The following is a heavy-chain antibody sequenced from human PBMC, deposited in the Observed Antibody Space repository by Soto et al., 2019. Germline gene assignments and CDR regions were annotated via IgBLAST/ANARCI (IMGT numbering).Heavy chain of an antibody. D-gene: IGHD3-22*01. V-gene: IGHV3-33*01. CDR3: ARTAYYYDSSGYYFDC. CDR1: GFTFSSYG. Sequence: GGSLRLSCAASGFTFSSYGMHWVRQAPGKGLEWVAVIWYDGRNTYYADSVKGRFTISRDNSKNTLYLQMNSLRAEDTAVYYCARTAYYYDSSGYYFDCWGQGXLVTVSS. J-gene: IGHJ4*02. CDR2: IWYDGRNT.